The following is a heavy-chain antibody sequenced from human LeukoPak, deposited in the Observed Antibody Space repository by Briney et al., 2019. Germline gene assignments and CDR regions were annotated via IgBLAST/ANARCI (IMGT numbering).Heavy chain of an antibody. D-gene: IGHD3-22*01. J-gene: IGHJ4*02. Sequence: GGSLRLSCAASGFTFSTYTMNWVRQAPGKGLEWVSSITSSSIYIYYADSVKGRFTISRDNAKNSLYLQMNSLRAEDTAVYYCATSRYDSSGYYGIIGYWGQGTLVTVSS. V-gene: IGHV3-21*01. CDR2: ITSSSIYI. CDR3: ATSRYDSSGYYGIIGY. CDR1: GFTFSTYT.